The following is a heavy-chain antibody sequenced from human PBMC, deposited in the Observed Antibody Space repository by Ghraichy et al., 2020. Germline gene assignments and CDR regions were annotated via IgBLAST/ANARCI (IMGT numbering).Heavy chain of an antibody. Sequence: GGSLRLSCAASGFTFSSYSMNWVRQAPGKGLEWVSSISSSSSSIYYADSLKGRFTISRDNAKNSLYLQMNSLRAEDTALYYCARNLYGITASYYYYGMDVWGQGTTVNVSS. CDR3: ARNLYGITASYYYYGMDV. V-gene: IGHV3-21*01. J-gene: IGHJ6*02. CDR1: GFTFSSYS. CDR2: ISSSSSSI. D-gene: IGHD1-20*01.